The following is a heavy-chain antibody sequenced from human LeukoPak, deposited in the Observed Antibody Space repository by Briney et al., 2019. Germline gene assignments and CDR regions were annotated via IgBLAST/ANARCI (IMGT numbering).Heavy chain of an antibody. J-gene: IGHJ4*02. D-gene: IGHD3-22*01. CDR2: ISSSSSYI. Sequence: PGGSLRLSCAASGFTFSSYSMNWVRQAPGKGLEWVSSISSSSSYIYYADSVKGRFTISRDNAKNSLYLQMNSLRAEDTAVYYCAKDRGYYDSSGYYGGWGQGTLVTVSS. V-gene: IGHV3-21*04. CDR1: GFTFSSYS. CDR3: AKDRGYYDSSGYYGG.